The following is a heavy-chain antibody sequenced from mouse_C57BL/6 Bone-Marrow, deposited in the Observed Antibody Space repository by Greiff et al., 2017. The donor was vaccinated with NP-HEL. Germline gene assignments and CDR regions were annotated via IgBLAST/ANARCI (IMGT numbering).Heavy chain of an antibody. V-gene: IGHV5-6*02. Sequence: DVKLVESGGDLVKPGGSLKLSCAASGFTFSSYGMSWVRQTPDKRLEWVATISSGGSYTYYPDSVQGRFTISRDNAKNTLYLQMSSLKSEDTAMYYCARRGYYSTTGFAYWGQGTLVTVSA. J-gene: IGHJ3*01. CDR1: GFTFSSYG. D-gene: IGHD2-5*01. CDR2: ISSGGSYT. CDR3: ARRGYYSTTGFAY.